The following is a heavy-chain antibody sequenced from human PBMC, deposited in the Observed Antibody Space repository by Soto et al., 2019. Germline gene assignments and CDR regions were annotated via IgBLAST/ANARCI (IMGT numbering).Heavy chain of an antibody. CDR3: ARAGGSSWYDYYYGMDV. V-gene: IGHV3-13*01. J-gene: IGHJ6*02. CDR1: GFTFSSYD. CDR2: IGTAGDT. D-gene: IGHD6-13*01. Sequence: GGSLRLSCAASGFTFSSYDMHWVRQATGKGLEWVSAIGTAGDTYYPGSVKGRFTISRENAKKSLYLQMNSLRAEDTAVYYCARAGGSSWYDYYYGMDVWGQGTTVTVSS.